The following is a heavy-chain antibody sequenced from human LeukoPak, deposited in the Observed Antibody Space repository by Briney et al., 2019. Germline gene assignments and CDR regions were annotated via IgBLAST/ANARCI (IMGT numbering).Heavy chain of an antibody. J-gene: IGHJ4*02. V-gene: IGHV4-4*07. D-gene: IGHD3-22*01. Sequence: PSETLSLTCTVSGGSISSYYWSWIRQPAGKGLEWIGRIYTSGSTNYNPSLKSRVTMSVDTSKNQFSPKLSSVTAADTAVYYCARDRIYYDSSGYYYFDYWGQGTLVTVSS. CDR3: ARDRIYYDSSGYYYFDY. CDR2: IYTSGST. CDR1: GGSISSYY.